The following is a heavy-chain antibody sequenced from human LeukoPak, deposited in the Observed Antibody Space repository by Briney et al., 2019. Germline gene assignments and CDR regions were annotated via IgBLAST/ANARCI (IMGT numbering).Heavy chain of an antibody. CDR1: GFIFSTYA. Sequence: GGSLRLSCAASGFIFSTYAMSWVRQAPGKGLEWASAITGSGDSTYYADSVKGRFTISRDNSKNTLSLQMNSLRAEDTAVYYCAKENPVGGTNYFDYWGQGTLVTVPS. D-gene: IGHD1-26*01. CDR3: AKENPVGGTNYFDY. V-gene: IGHV3-23*01. CDR2: ITGSGDST. J-gene: IGHJ4*02.